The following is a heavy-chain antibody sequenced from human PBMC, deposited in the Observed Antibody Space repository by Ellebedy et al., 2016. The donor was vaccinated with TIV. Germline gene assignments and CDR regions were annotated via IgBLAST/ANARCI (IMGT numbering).Heavy chain of an antibody. J-gene: IGHJ4*02. V-gene: IGHV4-59*01. Sequence: SETLSLTCTVSGGSISSYYWSWIRQPPGKGLEWIGSIYYSGSTNYNPSLKSRVTISVDTSKNQFSLKLSSVTAADTAVYYCARDTRSGLVADWGQGTLVTVSS. D-gene: IGHD2-15*01. CDR3: ARDTRSGLVAD. CDR2: IYYSGST. CDR1: GGSISSYY.